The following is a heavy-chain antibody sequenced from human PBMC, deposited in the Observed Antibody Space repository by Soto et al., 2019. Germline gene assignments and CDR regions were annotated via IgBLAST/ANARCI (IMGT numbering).Heavy chain of an antibody. J-gene: IGHJ4*02. CDR2: IHYSGSTYYGGST. CDR3: AREVPTPYSFDY. D-gene: IGHD4-4*01. V-gene: IGHV4-31*03. CDR1: GDSISNGGYY. Sequence: QVQLQESGPGLVKPSQTLSLTCTVSGDSISNGGYYWTWIRQHPGKTLERIGYIHYSGSTYYGGSTYYNPSLKRRVTISGDTSKSQFSLKMTSVTTAETAVYSCAREVPTPYSFDYWGQGSLVTVSS.